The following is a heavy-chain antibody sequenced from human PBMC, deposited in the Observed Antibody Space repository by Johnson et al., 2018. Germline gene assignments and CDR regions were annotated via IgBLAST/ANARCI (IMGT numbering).Heavy chain of an antibody. CDR1: GFTFSGSA. CDR2: IRSKANSYAT. J-gene: IGHJ6*02. CDR3: TTHTIARRLYQWWELPCRGMDV. V-gene: IGHV3-73*02. Sequence: EVQLQESGGGLVQPGGSLKLSCAASGFTFSGSAMHWVRQASGKGLEWVGRIRSKANSYATAYAASVKGRFTISRENSKNTAYLQMNSLKTEDTAVYYCTTHTIARRLYQWWELPCRGMDVWGQGTTVTVSS. D-gene: IGHD1-26*01.